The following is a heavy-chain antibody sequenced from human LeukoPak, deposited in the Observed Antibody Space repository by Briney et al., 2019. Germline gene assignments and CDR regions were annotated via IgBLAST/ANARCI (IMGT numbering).Heavy chain of an antibody. Sequence: GGSLRLSCAASGFTFSDYYMSWIRQAPGKGLEWVSYISSSGSTVYYADSVKGRFTISRDNAKNSLYLQMNSLRAEDTAVYYCARDRYYDSSGYFGYWGQGTLVTVSS. CDR1: GFTFSDYY. D-gene: IGHD3-22*01. J-gene: IGHJ4*02. V-gene: IGHV3-11*01. CDR3: ARDRYYDSSGYFGY. CDR2: ISSSGSTV.